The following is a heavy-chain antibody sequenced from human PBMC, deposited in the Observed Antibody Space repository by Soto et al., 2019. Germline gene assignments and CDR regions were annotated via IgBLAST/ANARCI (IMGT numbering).Heavy chain of an antibody. Sequence: EVQLVESGGGLVQPGWSLRLSCVVSGLTFSNYWMSWVRQAPGKGLEWVANINRDGSETYYVDSVKGRFTISRDNIKNSLYLQMTSLRAEDTAVYYCARPARECSSPGCANWGQGTLVTVSS. CDR2: INRDGSET. J-gene: IGHJ4*02. V-gene: IGHV3-7*01. CDR3: ARPARECSSPGCAN. CDR1: GLTFSNYW. D-gene: IGHD2-2*01.